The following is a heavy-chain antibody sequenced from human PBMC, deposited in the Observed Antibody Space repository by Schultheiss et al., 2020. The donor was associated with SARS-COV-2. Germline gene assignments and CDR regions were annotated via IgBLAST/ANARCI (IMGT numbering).Heavy chain of an antibody. D-gene: IGHD2-15*01. V-gene: IGHV3-21*01. CDR2: ISSSSSYI. Sequence: GESLKISCAASGFTVSSNYMNWVRQAPGKGLEWVSSISSSSSYIYYADSVKGRFTISRDNAKNSLYLQMNSLRAEDTAVYYCARGGYCSGGSCFNFDYWGQGTLVTVSS. CDR1: GFTVSSNY. CDR3: ARGGYCSGGSCFNFDY. J-gene: IGHJ4*02.